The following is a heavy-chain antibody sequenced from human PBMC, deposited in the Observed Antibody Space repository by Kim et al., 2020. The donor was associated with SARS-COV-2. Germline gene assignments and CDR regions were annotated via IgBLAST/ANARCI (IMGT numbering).Heavy chain of an antibody. V-gene: IGHV4-59*01. CDR1: GGSISSYY. D-gene: IGHD3-22*01. J-gene: IGHJ5*02. CDR3: ARDLGRYYYDSSGYSVGSWFDP. Sequence: SETLSLTCTVSGGSISSYYWSWIRQPPGKGLEWIGYIYYSGSTNYNPSLKSRVTITVDTSKNQFSLKLSSVTAADTAVYYCARDLGRYYYDSSGYSVGSWFDPWGQGTLVTVSS. CDR2: IYYSGST.